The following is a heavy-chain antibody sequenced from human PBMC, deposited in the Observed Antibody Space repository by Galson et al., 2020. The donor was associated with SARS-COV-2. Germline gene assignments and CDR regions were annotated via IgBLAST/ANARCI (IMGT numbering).Heavy chain of an antibody. CDR3: ARTRITMIVGEDWYFDL. CDR2: IDWDDDK. J-gene: IGHJ2*01. D-gene: IGHD3-22*01. CDR1: GFSLSTSGMC. Sequence: SGPTLVKPTQTLTLTCTFSGFSLSTSGMCVSWLRQPPGKALERLALIDWDDDKYYSTSLKTRLTISKDTSKNQVVLTMTNMDPVDTVTYYCARTRITMIVGEDWYFDLWGRGTLVTVAS. V-gene: IGHV2-70*01.